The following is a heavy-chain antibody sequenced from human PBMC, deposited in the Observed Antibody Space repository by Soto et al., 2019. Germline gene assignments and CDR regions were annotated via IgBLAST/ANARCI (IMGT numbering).Heavy chain of an antibody. CDR1: GGSISSYY. J-gene: IGHJ3*02. D-gene: IGHD5-12*01. CDR2: IYYSGST. Sequence: QVQLQESGPGLVKASETLSLTCTVSGGSISSYYWSWIRQPPGKGLEWIGYIYYSGSTNYNPSLRSRVTISVDTSKNQFSLRLSSVTAADTAVYYCARAGNGYNRRNAFDIWGQGTMITVSS. V-gene: IGHV4-59*01. CDR3: ARAGNGYNRRNAFDI.